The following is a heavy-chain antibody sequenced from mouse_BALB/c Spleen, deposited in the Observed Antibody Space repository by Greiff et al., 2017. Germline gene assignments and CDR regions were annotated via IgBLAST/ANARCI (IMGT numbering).Heavy chain of an antibody. J-gene: IGHJ2*01. Sequence: EVQLQQSGTVLARPGASVKMSCKASGYSFTSYWMHWVKQRPGQGLEWIGAIYPGNSDTSYNQKFKGKAKLTAVTSASTAYMELSSLTNEDSAVYYCTGYGNYGFFDYWGQGTTLTVSS. CDR1: GYSFTSYW. D-gene: IGHD2-10*02. V-gene: IGHV1-5*01. CDR3: TGYGNYGFFDY. CDR2: IYPGNSDT.